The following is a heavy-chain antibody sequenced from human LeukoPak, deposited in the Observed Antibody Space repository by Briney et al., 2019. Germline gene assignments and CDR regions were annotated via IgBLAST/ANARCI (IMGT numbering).Heavy chain of an antibody. CDR1: GFTFSSYS. CDR3: ARDPGYCSGGSCYSSPWAY. J-gene: IGHJ4*02. Sequence: WGSLRLSCAASGFTFSSYSMNWVRQAPGKGLEWVSSISSSSSYIYYADSVKGRFTISRDNAKNSLYLQMNSLRAEDTAVYYCARDPGYCSGGSCYSSPWAYWGQGTLVTVSS. CDR2: ISSSSSYI. D-gene: IGHD2-15*01. V-gene: IGHV3-21*01.